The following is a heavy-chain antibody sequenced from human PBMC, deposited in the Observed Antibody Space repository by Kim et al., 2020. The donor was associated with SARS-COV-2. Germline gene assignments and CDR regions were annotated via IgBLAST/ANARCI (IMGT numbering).Heavy chain of an antibody. CDR3: ARGSLAEGYYGSSGYYGAFVI. CDR1: GGSISSSNYC. D-gene: IGHD3-22*01. V-gene: IGHV4-39*07. CDR2: IYYSGST. Sequence: SETLSLTYTVSGGSISSSNYCWGWIRQPPEKGLEWIGSIYYSGSTYYNPSLKSRVTISVETSKNQFSLKLSSVTAADPAVYYCARGSLAEGYYGSSGYYGAFVISGHRTMWTVSS. J-gene: IGHJ3*02.